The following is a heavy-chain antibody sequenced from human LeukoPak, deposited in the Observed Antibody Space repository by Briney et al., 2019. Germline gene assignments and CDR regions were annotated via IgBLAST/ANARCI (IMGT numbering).Heavy chain of an antibody. Sequence: SVKVSCKASGGTFSSYAISCVRQAPGQGLEWMGGIIPIFGTANYAQKFQGRVTITADESTSTAYMELSSLRSEDTAVYYCARLPMVRGLNYYGMGVWGQGTTVTVSS. CDR1: GGTFSSYA. D-gene: IGHD3-10*01. CDR3: ARLPMVRGLNYYGMGV. J-gene: IGHJ6*02. CDR2: IIPIFGTA. V-gene: IGHV1-69*13.